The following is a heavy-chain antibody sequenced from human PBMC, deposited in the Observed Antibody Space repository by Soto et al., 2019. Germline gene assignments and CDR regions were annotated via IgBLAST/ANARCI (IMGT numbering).Heavy chain of an antibody. CDR3: ARAWGFQDSSAFDI. D-gene: IGHD7-27*01. CDR2: INPNSGGT. J-gene: IGHJ3*02. Sequence: ASVKVSCKASGYTFTGYYMHWVRQAPGQGLEWMGWINPNSGGTNYAQKFQGWVTMTRDTSISTAYMELSRLRSDDMAVYYCARAWGFQDSSAFDIWGQGTMVTVSS. V-gene: IGHV1-2*04. CDR1: GYTFTGYY.